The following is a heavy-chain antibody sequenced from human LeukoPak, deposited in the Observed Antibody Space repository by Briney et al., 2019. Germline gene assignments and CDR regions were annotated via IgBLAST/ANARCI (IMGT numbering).Heavy chain of an antibody. D-gene: IGHD3-22*01. V-gene: IGHV5-51*01. CDR3: ARTYYYDSSGYYLNDYSDY. CDR2: IYPGDSDT. CDR1: GYSFTSYW. J-gene: IGHJ4*02. Sequence: GESLKISCKGSGYSFTSYWIGWVRQMPGKGLEWMGIIYPGDSDTRYSPSFQGQVTISADKSISTAYLQWSSLKASDTAMYYCARTYYYDSSGYYLNDYSDYWGQGTLVTVSS.